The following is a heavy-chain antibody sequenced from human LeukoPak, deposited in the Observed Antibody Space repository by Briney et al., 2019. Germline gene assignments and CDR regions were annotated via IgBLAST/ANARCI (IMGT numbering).Heavy chain of an antibody. CDR3: AKTVPIAARHSIAFDI. V-gene: IGHV4-39*01. Sequence: SETLSLTCTVSGGSISSSSYYWGWIRQPPGKGLEWIGSIYYSGSTYYNPSLKSRVTISVDTSKNQFSLKLSSVTAADTAVYYCAKTVPIAARHSIAFDIWGQGTMVTVSS. J-gene: IGHJ3*02. CDR1: GGSISSSSYY. CDR2: IYYSGST. D-gene: IGHD6-6*01.